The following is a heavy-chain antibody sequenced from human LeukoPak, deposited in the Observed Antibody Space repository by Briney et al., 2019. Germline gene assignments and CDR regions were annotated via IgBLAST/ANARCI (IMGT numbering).Heavy chain of an antibody. CDR1: GFTFSSYW. V-gene: IGHV3-74*01. CDR3: ARDKDSSSSLDY. J-gene: IGHJ4*02. D-gene: IGHD3-22*01. CDR2: IKSDGSNT. Sequence: GGSLRLSCAASGFTFSSYWMHWVRQAPGKGLVWVSRIKSDGSNTNYADSVKGRFTISRDNAKNTLHLQMNSLRAEDTAVYYCARDKDSSSSLDYWGQGTLVTVSS.